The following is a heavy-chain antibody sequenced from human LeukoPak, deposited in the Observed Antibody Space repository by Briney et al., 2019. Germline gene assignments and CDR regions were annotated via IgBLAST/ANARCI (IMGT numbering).Heavy chain of an antibody. D-gene: IGHD3-3*01. CDR3: ARAEATIFGVVNYFDY. Sequence: TSETLSLTCTVSGGSISSYYWSWIRQPPGKGLEWIGYIYYSGSTNYNPSLKSRVTISVDTSKNQFSLKLSSVTAADTAVYYCARAEATIFGVVNYFDYWGQGTLVTVSS. V-gene: IGHV4-59*08. J-gene: IGHJ4*02. CDR1: GGSISSYY. CDR2: IYYSGST.